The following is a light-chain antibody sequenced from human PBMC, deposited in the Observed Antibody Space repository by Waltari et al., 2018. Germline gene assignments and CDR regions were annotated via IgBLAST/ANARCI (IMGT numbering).Light chain of an antibody. V-gene: IGKV3-15*01. Sequence: EVEMTQSPATLSVSPGERVTLSCRASQSVSINLSWYQQKPGQAPRLLMYSASIRATGVPARFSGSGSGTEFALTISSLQSEDIAVYYCQQHNDWPRTFGQGTKVEI. CDR2: SAS. CDR3: QQHNDWPRT. CDR1: QSVSIN. J-gene: IGKJ1*01.